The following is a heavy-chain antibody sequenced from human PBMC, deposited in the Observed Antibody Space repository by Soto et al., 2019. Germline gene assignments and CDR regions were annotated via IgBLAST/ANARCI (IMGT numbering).Heavy chain of an antibody. V-gene: IGHV4-59*01. J-gene: IGHJ4*02. CDR2: IYYSGST. CDR1: GGSISSYY. D-gene: IGHD4-17*01. CDR3: ARDPGGLRFLIFDY. Sequence: SETLSLTCTVSGGSISSYYWSWIRQPPGKGLEWIGYIYYSGSTNYNPSLKSRVTISVDTSKNQFSLKLSSVTAADTAVYYCARDPGGLRFLIFDYWGQGTLVTVSS.